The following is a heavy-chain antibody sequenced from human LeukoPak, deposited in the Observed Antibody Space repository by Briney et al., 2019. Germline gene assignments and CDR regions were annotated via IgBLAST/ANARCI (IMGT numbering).Heavy chain of an antibody. CDR3: AKCRTITSPRDKFDY. Sequence: PGGSLRLSCAASGFSFSNFAMTWVRQAPGKGREWVSDISGGGGSISYADSVKGRFTISRDNSKNTLYLQMNSLRAEYTAVYYCAKCRTITSPRDKFDYWGQGILVTVSS. V-gene: IGHV3-23*01. CDR1: GFSFSNFA. CDR2: ISGGGGSI. D-gene: IGHD2-15*01. J-gene: IGHJ4*02.